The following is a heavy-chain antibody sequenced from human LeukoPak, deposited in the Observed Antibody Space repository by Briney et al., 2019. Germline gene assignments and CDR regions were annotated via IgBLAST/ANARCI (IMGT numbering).Heavy chain of an antibody. CDR3: AKLYSPLVVITGREAPY. Sequence: GGSLRLSCAASGFTFSSYAMSWVRQAPGKGLEWVSAISGSGGSTYYADSVKGRFTISRDNSKNTLYLQMNSLRAEDTAVYYCAKLYSPLVVITGREAPYWGQGTLVTVSS. J-gene: IGHJ4*02. V-gene: IGHV3-23*01. CDR2: ISGSGGST. D-gene: IGHD3-22*01. CDR1: GFTFSSYA.